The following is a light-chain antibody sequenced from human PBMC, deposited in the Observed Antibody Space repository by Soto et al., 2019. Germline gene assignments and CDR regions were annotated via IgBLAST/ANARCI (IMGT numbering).Light chain of an antibody. Sequence: QSVLTQPPSVSGAPGQRVTIYCTGSRSNIGAGYDVHWYQQLPGTAPKLLIYGNSNRPSGVPDRFSGSKSCTSASLAITGLQAEDEADYYCQSYDSSLSGYVVFGGGTKLTVL. CDR3: QSYDSSLSGYVV. CDR2: GNS. V-gene: IGLV1-40*01. J-gene: IGLJ2*01. CDR1: RSNIGAGYD.